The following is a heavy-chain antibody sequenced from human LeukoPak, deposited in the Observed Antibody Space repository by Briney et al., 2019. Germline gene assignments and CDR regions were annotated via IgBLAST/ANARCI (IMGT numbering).Heavy chain of an antibody. Sequence: ASVKVSCKASGYTFTGYYMHWVRQAPGQGLEWMGWINPNSGSTNYAQKFQGRVTMTRDTSISTAYMELSRLRSDDTAVYYCARDPRDYYDSGFDYWGQGTLVTVSS. D-gene: IGHD3-22*01. V-gene: IGHV1-2*02. CDR3: ARDPRDYYDSGFDY. J-gene: IGHJ4*02. CDR1: GYTFTGYY. CDR2: INPNSGST.